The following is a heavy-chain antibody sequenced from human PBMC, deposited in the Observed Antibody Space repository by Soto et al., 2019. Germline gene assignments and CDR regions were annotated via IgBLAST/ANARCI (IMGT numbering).Heavy chain of an antibody. CDR2: ISYDGSNK. CDR1: GFTFSSYA. J-gene: IGHJ4*02. CDR3: ARGRGGYVTGIDY. V-gene: IGHV3-30-3*01. D-gene: IGHD5-12*01. Sequence: GGSLRLSCAASGFTFSSYAVHWVRQAPGKGLEWVAVISYDGSNKYYADSVKGRFTISRDNSKNTLYLQMNSLRAEDTAVYYCARGRGGYVTGIDYWGQGTLVTVSS.